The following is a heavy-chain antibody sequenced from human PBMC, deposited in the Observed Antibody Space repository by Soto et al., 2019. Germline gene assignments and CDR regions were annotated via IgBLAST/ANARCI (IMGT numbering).Heavy chain of an antibody. CDR2: IIPIFGTA. J-gene: IGHJ6*02. V-gene: IGHV1-69*13. D-gene: IGHD3-10*01. CDR1: GGTFSSYA. Sequence: ASVKVSCKASGGTFSSYAISWVRQAPGQGLEWMGGIIPIFGTANYAQKFQGRVTITADESTSTAYMELSSLRSEDTAVYYCASTHYGSGSYYYYYYGMDVWGQGTTVTVSS. CDR3: ASTHYGSGSYYYYYYGMDV.